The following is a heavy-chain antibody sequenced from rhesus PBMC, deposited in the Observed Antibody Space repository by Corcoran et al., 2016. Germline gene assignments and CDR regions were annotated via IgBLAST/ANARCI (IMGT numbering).Heavy chain of an antibody. J-gene: IGHJ2*01. V-gene: IGHV4S7*01. CDR2: IYGSSGST. D-gene: IGHD2-2*01. CDR1: GGSLSDSYY. CDR3: ARVLRNPYWYFDL. Sequence: QVQLQESGPGLVKPSEPLSLTCAVSGGSLSDSYYSNWIRQPHWQGLEWVGNIYGSSGSTYYNPSLKSRVTSSKDTSKNQFSLRLSSVTAADTAVYYCARVLRNPYWYFDLWGPGTPITISS.